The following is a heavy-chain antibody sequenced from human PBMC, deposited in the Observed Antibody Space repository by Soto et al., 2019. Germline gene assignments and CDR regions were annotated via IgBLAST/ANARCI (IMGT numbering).Heavy chain of an antibody. Sequence: GGSLRLSCAASGFTFSSYGMHWVRQAPGKGLEWVAVISYDGSNKYYADSVKGRFTISRDNSKNTLYLQMNSLRAEATAVYYCAKDGGVYDFWSGYHHPTDYWGQGTLVTVSS. CDR1: GFTFSSYG. V-gene: IGHV3-30*18. J-gene: IGHJ4*02. D-gene: IGHD3-3*01. CDR3: AKDGGVYDFWSGYHHPTDY. CDR2: ISYDGSNK.